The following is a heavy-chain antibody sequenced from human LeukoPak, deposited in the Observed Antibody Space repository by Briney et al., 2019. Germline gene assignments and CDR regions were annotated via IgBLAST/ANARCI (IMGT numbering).Heavy chain of an antibody. D-gene: IGHD5-18*01. V-gene: IGHV1-2*06. CDR3: ARVPPYRYSYGPFDY. Sequence: ASVKVSCKASGYTFTGYYMHWVRQAPGQGLEWMGRINPNSGGTNYAQKFQGRVTTTRDTSISTSYMELSRLRSDDTAVYYCARVPPYRYSYGPFDYWGQGTLVTVSS. CDR2: INPNSGGT. J-gene: IGHJ4*02. CDR1: GYTFTGYY.